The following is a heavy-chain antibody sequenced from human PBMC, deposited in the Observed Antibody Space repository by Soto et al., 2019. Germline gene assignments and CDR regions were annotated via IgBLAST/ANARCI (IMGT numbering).Heavy chain of an antibody. CDR1: GGSISGYY. CDR3: AIGSAAGTKSLFAY. J-gene: IGHJ4*02. V-gene: IGHV4-59*01. D-gene: IGHD6-13*01. CDR2: IHYSGST. Sequence: SETLSLTCTVSGGSISGYYWSWIRQSSGKGLEWIGYIHYSGSTNYNPSLKSRVTISVDTSKNQLSLKLSSVTAADTAVYYCAIGSAAGTKSLFAYCGQGTLVTVSS.